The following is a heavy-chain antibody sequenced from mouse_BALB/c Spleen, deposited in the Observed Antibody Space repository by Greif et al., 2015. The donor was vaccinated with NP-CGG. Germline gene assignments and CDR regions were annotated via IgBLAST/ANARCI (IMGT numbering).Heavy chain of an antibody. CDR3: ARHYARYAMDY. D-gene: IGHD1-1*02. J-gene: IGHJ4*01. CDR2: IWGDGST. CDR1: GFSLTGYG. V-gene: IGHV2-6-7*01. Sequence: VQLQQSGPGLVAPSQSLSITCTVSGFSLTGYGVNWVLQPPGKGLEWLGMIWGDGSTDYNSALKSRLSISKDNSKSXVFLKMNSLQTDDTARYYCARHYARYAMDYWGQGTSVTVSS.